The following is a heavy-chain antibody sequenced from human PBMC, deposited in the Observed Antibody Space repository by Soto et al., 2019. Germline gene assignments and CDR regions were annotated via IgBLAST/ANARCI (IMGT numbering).Heavy chain of an antibody. J-gene: IGHJ4*02. Sequence: GGSLRLSCAASGFTFSSYAMSWVRQAPGKGLEWVSAISGSGGSTYYADSVKGRFTISRDNSKNTLYLQMNSLRAEDTAVYYCAKKSFSRSGSYSSYYFDYWGQGTLVTVSS. CDR2: ISGSGGST. CDR3: AKKSFSRSGSYSSYYFDY. CDR1: GFTFSSYA. V-gene: IGHV3-23*01. D-gene: IGHD3-10*01.